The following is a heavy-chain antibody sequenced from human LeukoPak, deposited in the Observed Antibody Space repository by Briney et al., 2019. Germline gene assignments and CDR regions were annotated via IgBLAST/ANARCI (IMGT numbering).Heavy chain of an antibody. V-gene: IGHV3-11*01. D-gene: IGHD6-19*01. CDR1: GFTVSTYY. J-gene: IGHJ4*02. Sequence: GRSLRLSCAASGFTVSTYYTSWIRQRPGKGLEWVSYIGNSDGDIDYADSVKGRFTISKDNDKNSVYLEMNNLRAEDTAVYYCAREQWYRLDYWGQGSLVTVSS. CDR3: AREQWYRLDY. CDR2: IGNSDGDI.